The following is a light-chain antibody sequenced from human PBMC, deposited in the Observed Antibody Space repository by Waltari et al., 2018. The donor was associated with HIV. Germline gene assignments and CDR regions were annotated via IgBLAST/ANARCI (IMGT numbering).Light chain of an antibody. CDR1: SSDVGSYNL. V-gene: IGLV2-23*01. J-gene: IGLJ3*02. CDR3: CSYTSYSSRM. Sequence: QSALTQPASVSGSPGQSITISCSGTSSDVGSYNLVSWYQHHPGKAPKLILYEGSKRPSVVSYRFSGSKFGNLASLTISGLQAEDEADYSCCSYTSYSSRMFGGGTKLTVL. CDR2: EGS.